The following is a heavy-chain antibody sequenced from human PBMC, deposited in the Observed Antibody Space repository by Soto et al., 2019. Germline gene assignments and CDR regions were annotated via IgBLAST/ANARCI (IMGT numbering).Heavy chain of an antibody. Sequence: SETLSLTCTVSGGSISSYYWTWIRQPPGTGLEWIGEINHSGSTNYNPSLKSRVTISVDTSKNQFSLQLKSVTAADTALYYCARLSGSYYYAMDVWGQGSTVTVS. CDR1: GGSISSYY. J-gene: IGHJ6*02. CDR3: ARLSGSYYYAMDV. CDR2: INHSGST. V-gene: IGHV4-34*01. D-gene: IGHD6-19*01.